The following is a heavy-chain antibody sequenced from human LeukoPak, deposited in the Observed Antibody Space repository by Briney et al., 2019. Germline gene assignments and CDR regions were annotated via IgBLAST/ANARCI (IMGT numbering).Heavy chain of an antibody. CDR3: ARHYYDSSGYYPLYFDY. V-gene: IGHV4-34*01. CDR1: GGSFSGYY. J-gene: IGHJ4*02. Sequence: SETLSLTCAVYGGSFSGYYCSWIRQPPGKGLEWIGEINHSGSTNYNPSLKSRVTISVDTSKKQFSLKLSSVTAADTAVYYCARHYYDSSGYYPLYFDYWGQGTLVTVSS. D-gene: IGHD3-22*01. CDR2: INHSGST.